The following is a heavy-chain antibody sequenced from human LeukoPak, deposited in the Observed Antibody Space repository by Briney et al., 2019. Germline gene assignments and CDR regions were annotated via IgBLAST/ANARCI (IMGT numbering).Heavy chain of an antibody. Sequence: SETLSLTCTVSGGSISSYYWSWIRQPPGEGLEWIGYIYYSGSTNYNPSLKSRVTISVDTSKDQFSLKLGSVTAADTAVYYCARGPVVVAATPYYYYGMDVWGQGTTVTVSS. CDR1: GGSISSYY. V-gene: IGHV4-59*12. J-gene: IGHJ6*02. CDR3: ARGPVVVAATPYYYYGMDV. CDR2: IYYSGST. D-gene: IGHD2-15*01.